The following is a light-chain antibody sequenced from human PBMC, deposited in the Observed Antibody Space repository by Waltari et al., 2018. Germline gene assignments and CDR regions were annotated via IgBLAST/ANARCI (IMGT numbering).Light chain of an antibody. J-gene: IGLJ1*01. CDR1: CSYVGNYMY. CDR3: CSYAGYYTIL. Sequence: QTALPLPRSVSGSPDQSFTITSTGTCSYVGNYMYVSWYQQHPGKLPQFMNYDVSRRPSGVPDRFSGSKSRNTASLTISGLQADDEAEYYCCSYAGYYTILFGTGTTVTVL. CDR2: DVS. V-gene: IGLV2-11*01.